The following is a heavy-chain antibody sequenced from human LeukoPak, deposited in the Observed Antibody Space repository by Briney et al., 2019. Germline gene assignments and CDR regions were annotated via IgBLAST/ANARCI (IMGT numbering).Heavy chain of an antibody. Sequence: VPSVRLSCEVSGYTFTIFSTYGVRHAPGQGHEWGLVITISGGSTTSAQKFQGRVTMTRDTSTSTVYMELRSLRSEDTAVYYCARGPGPADDGGGYCFDYWGQGTLVTVSS. D-gene: IGHD3-22*01. CDR1: GYTFTIFS. J-gene: IGHJ4*02. V-gene: IGHV1-46*01. CDR2: ITISGGST. CDR3: ARGPGPADDGGGYCFDY.